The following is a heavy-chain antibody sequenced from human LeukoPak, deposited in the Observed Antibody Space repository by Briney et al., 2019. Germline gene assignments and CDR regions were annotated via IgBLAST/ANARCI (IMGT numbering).Heavy chain of an antibody. V-gene: IGHV3-74*01. CDR3: ARGEVGAPPYYYYMDV. Sequence: ASLIPSCASAGFTISSYWRYWGRQAPGKGLGWVSRINSDGSSTSYADSVKGRFTISRDNAKTTLYLPMNSLSAEDTAVYYCARGEVGAPPYYYYMDVWGKGTTVTVSS. D-gene: IGHD1-26*01. CDR1: GFTISSYW. J-gene: IGHJ6*03. CDR2: INSDGSST.